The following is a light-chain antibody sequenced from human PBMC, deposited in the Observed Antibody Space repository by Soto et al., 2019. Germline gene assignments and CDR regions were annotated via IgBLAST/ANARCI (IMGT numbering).Light chain of an antibody. Sequence: EIVMTQSPATLSVSPGERATLSCRASQSVSSNLAGYQQKPGQAPRLLIYGASTRATGIPARFSGSGSGTEFTLTISSLQSEDFAVYYCQQYNNWPPYTFGQGTKLDIK. V-gene: IGKV3-15*01. CDR2: GAS. J-gene: IGKJ2*01. CDR1: QSVSSN. CDR3: QQYNNWPPYT.